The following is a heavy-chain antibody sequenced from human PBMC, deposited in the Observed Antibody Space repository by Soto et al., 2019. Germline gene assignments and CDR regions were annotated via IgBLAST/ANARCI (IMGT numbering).Heavy chain of an antibody. J-gene: IGHJ5*02. CDR1: GYTFSSYA. CDR3: ARVPRYTSDIVEVPAVMFDDWFVP. D-gene: IGHD2-2*01. V-gene: IGHV1-3*01. Sequence: QVQLVQSGAEVKKPGASVKVSCKASGYTFSSYAVQWVRQAPGQSLEWIGWIHAGNGDTKYSQKFHGRVTLTRDTAANTADMDLSSLRSEDTAVDYCARVPRYTSDIVEVPAVMFDDWFVPWGQGTLVTVSS. CDR2: IHAGNGDT.